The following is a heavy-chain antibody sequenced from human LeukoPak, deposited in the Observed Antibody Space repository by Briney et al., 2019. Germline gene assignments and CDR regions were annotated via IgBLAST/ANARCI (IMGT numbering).Heavy chain of an antibody. V-gene: IGHV3-23*01. Sequence: PGGSLRLSCAASGFTFSSYAMSWVRHAPGKGLEWVSAISGSGGSTYYADSVKGRFTISRDNSKHTLYLQMNSLRAEDTAVYYCAKDIPYSSGWPYYSDYWGQGTLVTVSS. D-gene: IGHD6-19*01. J-gene: IGHJ4*02. CDR3: AKDIPYSSGWPYYSDY. CDR2: ISGSGGST. CDR1: GFTFSSYA.